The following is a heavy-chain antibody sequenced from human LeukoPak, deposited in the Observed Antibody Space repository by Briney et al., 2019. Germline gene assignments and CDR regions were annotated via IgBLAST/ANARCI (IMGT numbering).Heavy chain of an antibody. Sequence: ASVKVSCKASGYTFTGYYMHWVRQAPGQGLEWMGWINPNSGGTNCAQKFQGRVTMTRDTSISTAYMELSRLRSDDTAVYYCAREEAVANPPLGYWGQGTLVTVSS. D-gene: IGHD6-19*01. V-gene: IGHV1-2*02. J-gene: IGHJ4*02. CDR3: AREEAVANPPLGY. CDR2: INPNSGGT. CDR1: GYTFTGYY.